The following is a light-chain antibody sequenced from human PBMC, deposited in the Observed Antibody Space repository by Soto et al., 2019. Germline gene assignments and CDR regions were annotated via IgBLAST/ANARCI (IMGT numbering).Light chain of an antibody. J-gene: IGKJ2*01. V-gene: IGKV3-15*01. CDR2: GAS. Sequence: EIVLTQSPATLSMSPGERATLSCRASQSVSSNLAWYQQKPGQAPRLLLFGASSRATGIPARFSGSGSGTEFTLTISSLQSEDVAVYYCQQYSDWPPYTFGQGTKLEIK. CDR1: QSVSSN. CDR3: QQYSDWPPYT.